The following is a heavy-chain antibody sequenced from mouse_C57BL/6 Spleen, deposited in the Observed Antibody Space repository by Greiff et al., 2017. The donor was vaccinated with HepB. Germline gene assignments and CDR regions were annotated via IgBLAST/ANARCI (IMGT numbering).Heavy chain of an antibody. CDR1: GYTFTDYY. V-gene: IGHV1-26*01. Sequence: EVKLQQSGPELVKPGASVKISCKASGYTFTDYYMNWVKQSHGKSLEWIGDINPNNGGTSYNQKFKGKATLTVDKSSSTAYMELRSLTSEDSAVYYCALTGTVAWFAYWGQGTLVTVSA. D-gene: IGHD4-1*01. CDR3: ALTGTVAWFAY. J-gene: IGHJ3*01. CDR2: INPNNGGT.